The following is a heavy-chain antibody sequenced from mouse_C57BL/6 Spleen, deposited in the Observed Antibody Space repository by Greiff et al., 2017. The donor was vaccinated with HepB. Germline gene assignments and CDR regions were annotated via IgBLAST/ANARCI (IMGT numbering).Heavy chain of an antibody. CDR3: ARDTVVALYYAMDY. CDR1: GYTFTDYY. J-gene: IGHJ4*01. V-gene: IGHV1-77*01. CDR2: IGPGSGST. D-gene: IGHD1-1*01. Sequence: QVQLQQSGAELVKPGASVKISCKASGYTFTDYYINWVKQRPGQGLEWIGKIGPGSGSTYYNEKFKGKATLTADKSSSTADMQLSSLTSEDSAVYFCARDTVVALYYAMDYWGQGTSVTVSS.